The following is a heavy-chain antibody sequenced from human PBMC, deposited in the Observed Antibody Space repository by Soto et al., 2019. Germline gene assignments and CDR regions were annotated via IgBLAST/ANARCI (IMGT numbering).Heavy chain of an antibody. CDR1: GFTFSSYA. J-gene: IGHJ4*02. CDR2: ISGSGGTT. V-gene: IGHV3-23*01. D-gene: IGHD4-17*01. CDR3: AKDPRMATVTTDYFDY. Sequence: EVQLLESGGALVQSGGSLRLSRAVSGFTFSSYAMSWVRQAPGKGLEWVSAISGSGGTTYYADSVKGRFTISRDNSKNTLYLQMNSLRAEDTAVYYCAKDPRMATVTTDYFDYWGQGTLVTVSS.